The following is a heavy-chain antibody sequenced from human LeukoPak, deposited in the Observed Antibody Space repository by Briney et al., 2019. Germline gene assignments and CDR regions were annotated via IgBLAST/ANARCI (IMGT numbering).Heavy chain of an antibody. D-gene: IGHD3-16*01. CDR1: GFTLSSFW. CDR3: ARGAWGYSVHFDN. Sequence: PGGSLRLSCATSGFTLSSFWMHWVRQPPGKGLVWVSRINSDGTDTNYADSANGRFTISRDNTKNTVYLQMNSLGAEDTAVYYCARGAWGYSVHFDNWGQGALVTVSS. CDR2: INSDGTDT. J-gene: IGHJ4*02. V-gene: IGHV3-74*01.